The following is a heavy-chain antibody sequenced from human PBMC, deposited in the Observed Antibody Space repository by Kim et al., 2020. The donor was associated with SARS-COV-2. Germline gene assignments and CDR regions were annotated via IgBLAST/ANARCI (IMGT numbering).Heavy chain of an antibody. J-gene: IGHJ4*02. Sequence: SVKGRFTICRDNSKNTLYLQMNSLRAEDTAVYYCAKGSVLLWFGELLSDYWGQGTLVTVSS. D-gene: IGHD3-10*01. V-gene: IGHV3-23*01. CDR3: AKGSVLLWFGELLSDY.